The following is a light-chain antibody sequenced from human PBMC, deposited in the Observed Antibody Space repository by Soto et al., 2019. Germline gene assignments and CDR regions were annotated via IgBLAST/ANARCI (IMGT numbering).Light chain of an antibody. Sequence: QSVLTQPPSVSAAPGQKVTISCSGSTSTIGNNYVSWYQQVPGTAPKLLIYTDYQRPSGVPDRFSGSKSGTSASLAINGLHSEDEADYYCASWDDNLNGGVFGGGTKLTVL. CDR2: TDY. J-gene: IGLJ3*02. V-gene: IGLV1-51*01. CDR3: ASWDDNLNGGV. CDR1: TSTIGNNY.